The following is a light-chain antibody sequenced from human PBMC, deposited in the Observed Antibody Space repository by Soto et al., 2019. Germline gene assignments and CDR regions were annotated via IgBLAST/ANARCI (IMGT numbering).Light chain of an antibody. V-gene: IGKV3-20*01. CDR3: QHYGSSPPIT. J-gene: IGKJ5*01. CDR1: QSVSSY. CDR2: GAS. Sequence: EIVLTQSPATLSLSPGERATLSCRASQSVSSYLAWYQQRPGQAPRLLIYGASSRATGIPDRFSGSGSETDFTLTISRLEPEDFAVYYCQHYGSSPPITFGQGTRLEIK.